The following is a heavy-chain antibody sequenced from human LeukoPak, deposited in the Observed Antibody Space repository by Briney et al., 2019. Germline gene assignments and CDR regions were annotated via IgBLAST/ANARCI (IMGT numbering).Heavy chain of an antibody. CDR1: GGSISSGGYY. D-gene: IGHD2-2*02. CDR3: ARVVPAAIDAFDI. V-gene: IGHV4-31*03. CDR2: IYYSGST. Sequence: SETLPLTCTVSGGSISSGGYYWSWIRQHPGKGLEWIGYIYYSGSTYYNPSLKSRVTISVDTSKNQFSLKLSSVTAADTAVYYCARVVPAAIDAFDIWGQGTMVTVSS. J-gene: IGHJ3*02.